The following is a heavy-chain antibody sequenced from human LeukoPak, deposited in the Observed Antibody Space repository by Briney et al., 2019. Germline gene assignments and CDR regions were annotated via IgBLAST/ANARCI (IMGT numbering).Heavy chain of an antibody. CDR3: VRDLQGRGDTAMGDY. J-gene: IGHJ4*02. D-gene: IGHD5-18*01. CDR2: LYSGGGT. CDR1: GISVGSNH. V-gene: IGHV3-53*01. Sequence: PGGSLRLSCAVSGISVGSNHMTWVRQAPGKGLEWVSVLYSGGGTYYADSVRGRFTISRDITKKSFYLQMNTLRAEDTAVYYCVRDLQGRGDTAMGDYWGQGARVIVSS.